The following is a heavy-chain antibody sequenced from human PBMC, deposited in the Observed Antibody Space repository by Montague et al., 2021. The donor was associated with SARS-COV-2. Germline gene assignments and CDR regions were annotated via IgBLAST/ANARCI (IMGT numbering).Heavy chain of an antibody. V-gene: IGHV3-48*03. CDR3: ASGSGIEIPDYYYSMDV. CDR2: ISSSGSTI. Sequence: SLRLSCAASGFTFSSYEMNWVRQAPGKGLEWVSYISSSGSTIYYADSVKGRFTISRDNAKNSLYLQMNSLRAEDTAIYYCASGSGIEIPDYYYSMDVWGQGTTVTVSS. D-gene: IGHD6-25*01. J-gene: IGHJ6*02. CDR1: GFTFSSYE.